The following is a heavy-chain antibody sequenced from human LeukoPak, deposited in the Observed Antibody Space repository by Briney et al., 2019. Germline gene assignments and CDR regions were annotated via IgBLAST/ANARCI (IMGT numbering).Heavy chain of an antibody. J-gene: IGHJ1*01. CDR2: INHSGST. CDR3: ARGRGSSWYWEYFQH. CDR1: GGSFSGYY. Sequence: SETLSLTCAVYGGSFSGYYWSWVRQPPGKGLEWIGEINHSGSTNYNPSLKSRVTISVGTSKNQFSLKLSSVTAADTAVYYCARGRGSSWYWEYFQHWGQGTLVTVSS. V-gene: IGHV4-34*01. D-gene: IGHD6-13*01.